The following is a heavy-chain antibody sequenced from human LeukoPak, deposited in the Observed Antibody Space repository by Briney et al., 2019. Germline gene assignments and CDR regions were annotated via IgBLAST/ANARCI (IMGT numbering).Heavy chain of an antibody. CDR1: GFTFSSYG. Sequence: PGRSLRLSCAASGFTFSSYGMHWVRQAPGKGLEWEAVISYDGSNKYYADSVKGRFTISRDNSKNTLYLQMNSLRAEDTAVYYCASSSWYSLYIDYWGQGTLVTVSS. D-gene: IGHD6-13*01. V-gene: IGHV3-30*03. CDR3: ASSSWYSLYIDY. J-gene: IGHJ4*02. CDR2: ISYDGSNK.